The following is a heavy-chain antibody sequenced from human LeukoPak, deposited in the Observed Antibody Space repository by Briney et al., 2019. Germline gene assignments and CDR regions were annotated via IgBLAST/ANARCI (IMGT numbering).Heavy chain of an antibody. CDR1: GGSISSGGYY. V-gene: IGHV4-61*02. Sequence: PSQTLSLTCTVSGGSISSGGYYWSWIRQPAGKGLEWIGRIYTSGSTNYNPSLKSRVTMSVDTSKNQFSLQLSSVTAADTAVYYCARAQYYQKSFDPWGQGTLVTVSS. CDR2: IYTSGST. J-gene: IGHJ5*02. CDR3: ARAQYYQKSFDP. D-gene: IGHD3-16*01.